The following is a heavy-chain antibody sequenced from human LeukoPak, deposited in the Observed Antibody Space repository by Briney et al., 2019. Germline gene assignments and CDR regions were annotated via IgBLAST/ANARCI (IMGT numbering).Heavy chain of an antibody. CDR3: ARGGNNFAYDY. V-gene: IGHV3-53*01. Sequence: GSLRLSCAASGLTVNSNYMSWVRQAPGKGLEWVSVIYGGGNTYYADSVKGRFTISRDNSKNTLFLQMNSLRVEDTAVYYCARGGNNFAYDYWGQGTLVTVSS. J-gene: IGHJ4*02. CDR1: GLTVNSNY. CDR2: IYGGGNT. D-gene: IGHD5-18*01.